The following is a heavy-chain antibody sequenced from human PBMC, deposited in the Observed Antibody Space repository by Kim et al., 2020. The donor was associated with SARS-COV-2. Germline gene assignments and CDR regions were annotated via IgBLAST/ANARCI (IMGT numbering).Heavy chain of an antibody. D-gene: IGHD1-7*01. J-gene: IGHJ4*02. CDR2: ISGDGDST. CDR3: AKVGGRGISGTTRYFDY. Sequence: GGSLRLSCAASGFTFDDYAMHWVRQAPGKGLEWVSVISGDGDSTYYAESVKGRFTISRDNSKNSLYLQMRSLTTEDSALYYCAKVGGRGISGTTRYFDYWGQGILVTVSS. V-gene: IGHV3-43*02. CDR1: GFTFDDYA.